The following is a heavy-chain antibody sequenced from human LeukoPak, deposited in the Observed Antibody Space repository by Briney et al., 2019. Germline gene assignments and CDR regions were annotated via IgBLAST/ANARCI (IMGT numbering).Heavy chain of an antibody. V-gene: IGHV3-53*01. CDR1: GFTVSRNY. CDR2: MYSGGNT. Sequence: GGSLRLSCAASGFTVSRNYMSWVRQTPGKGLEWISVMYSGGNTYYADSVKGRFTISRDNSKNTLYLQMNSLRAEDTAVYYCASLNGDYEGAAFDIWGQGTMVTVSS. J-gene: IGHJ3*02. D-gene: IGHD4-17*01. CDR3: ASLNGDYEGAAFDI.